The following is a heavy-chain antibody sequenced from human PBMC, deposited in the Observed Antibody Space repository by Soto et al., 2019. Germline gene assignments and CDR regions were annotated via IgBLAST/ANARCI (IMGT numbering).Heavy chain of an antibody. J-gene: IGHJ4*02. CDR3: AKEEMTTIDY. CDR1: GFTFSHYG. CDR2: ISYDGSNK. Sequence: QVQLVESGGGVVQPGRSLRLSCAASGFTFSHYGMQWVRQAPGKGLEWVAVISYDGSNKYYADSVKGRFTISRDNSKNTLFLQMNRRRAEDTAVYFCAKEEMTTIDYWGQGSLVTVSS. V-gene: IGHV3-30*18.